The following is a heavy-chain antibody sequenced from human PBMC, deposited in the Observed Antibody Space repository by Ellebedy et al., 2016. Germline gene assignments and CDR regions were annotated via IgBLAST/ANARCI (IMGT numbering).Heavy chain of an antibody. Sequence: GGSLRLSCAASGFTFSSYSMNWVRQAPGKGLEWVANINGDGSEKNYVDSLRGRFTVSRDNAKNSLFLQMNSLRAEDTAVYYCARGRSSGWYGLSGGYGMDVWGQGTTVTVSS. J-gene: IGHJ6*02. CDR2: INGDGSEK. CDR1: GFTFSSYS. V-gene: IGHV3-7*01. CDR3: ARGRSSGWYGLSGGYGMDV. D-gene: IGHD6-13*01.